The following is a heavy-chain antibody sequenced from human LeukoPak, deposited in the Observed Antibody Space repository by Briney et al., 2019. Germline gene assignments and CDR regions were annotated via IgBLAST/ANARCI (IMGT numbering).Heavy chain of an antibody. CDR3: ATYPDYVWGSYRSVGYYYYGMDV. J-gene: IGHJ6*02. D-gene: IGHD3-16*02. Sequence: SETLSLTCTVSGGSISSSSYYWGWIRQPPGKELEWIGSIYYSGSTYYNPSLKSRVTISVDTSKNQFSLKLSSVTAADTAVYYCATYPDYVWGSYRSVGYYYYGMDVWGQGTTVTVSS. CDR2: IYYSGST. CDR1: GGSISSSSYY. V-gene: IGHV4-39*01.